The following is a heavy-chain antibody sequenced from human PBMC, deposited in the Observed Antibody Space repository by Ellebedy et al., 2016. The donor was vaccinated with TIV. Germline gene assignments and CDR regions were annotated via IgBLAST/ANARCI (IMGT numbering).Heavy chain of an antibody. CDR3: VQSHSGDWFFGVDV. CDR1: GFLFSNYA. CDR2: IRNDGGNR. J-gene: IGHJ6*02. D-gene: IGHD2-21*01. Sequence: GESLKISCVASGFLFSNYAMHWVRQAPGKGLEWVAFIRNDGGNRAYAESVKGRFTISRDNYEKTLYLQMNSLRPEDTAMYYCVQSHSGDWFFGVDVWGPGTTVIVSS. V-gene: IGHV3-30*02.